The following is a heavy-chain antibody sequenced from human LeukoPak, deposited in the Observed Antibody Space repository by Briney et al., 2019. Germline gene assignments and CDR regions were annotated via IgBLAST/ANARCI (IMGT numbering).Heavy chain of an antibody. J-gene: IGHJ6*03. CDR3: ARTAQFYYMDV. Sequence: SGPALVKPTQTLTLTCTFSGFSLSTSGMRVSWIRQPPGKALEWLARIDWDDDKFYSTSLKTRLTISKDTSKNQVVLTMTYMDPVGTATYYCARTAQFYYMDVWGKGTTVTVSS. CDR2: IDWDDDK. V-gene: IGHV2-70*04. CDR1: GFSLSTSGMR.